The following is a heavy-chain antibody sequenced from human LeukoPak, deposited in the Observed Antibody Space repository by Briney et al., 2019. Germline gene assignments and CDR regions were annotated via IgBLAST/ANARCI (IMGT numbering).Heavy chain of an antibody. CDR2: IKSKTDGGTT. CDR1: GFTFSNAW. D-gene: IGHD5-18*01. V-gene: IGHV3-15*01. J-gene: IGHJ4*02. Sequence: GGSLRLSCAASGFTFSNAWMSWVRQAPGKGLEWVGRIKSKTDGGTTDYAAPVKGRFTISRDDSKNTLYLQMNSLKTEDTAVYYCTAGRGYSYGYVGYWGQGTLVTVSS. CDR3: TAGRGYSYGYVGY.